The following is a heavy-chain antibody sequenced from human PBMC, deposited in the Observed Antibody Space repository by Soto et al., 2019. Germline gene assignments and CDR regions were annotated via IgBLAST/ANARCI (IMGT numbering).Heavy chain of an antibody. D-gene: IGHD3-3*01. Sequence: ASVKVSCKASGGTFSSYAISWVRQAPGQGLEWMGGIIPILGIANYAQKFQGRVTITADKSTSTAYMELSSLRSEDTAVYYCARGRTYYDFWSGYPSPEYFDYWGQGTLVTVSS. CDR1: GGTFSSYA. V-gene: IGHV1-69*10. CDR2: IIPILGIA. J-gene: IGHJ4*02. CDR3: ARGRTYYDFWSGYPSPEYFDY.